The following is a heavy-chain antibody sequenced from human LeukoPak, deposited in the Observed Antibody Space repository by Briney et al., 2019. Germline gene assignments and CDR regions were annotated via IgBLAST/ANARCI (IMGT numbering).Heavy chain of an antibody. Sequence: SGGSLRLSCVASGFTVSSNYMSWVRQAPGKGLGWVSVIYSGGSTYYADSVKGRFTISRDNSKNTLYLQMNSLRAGDTAVYYCARGVRDILTGYYFDYWGQGTLVTVSS. CDR1: GFTVSSNY. CDR3: ARGVRDILTGYYFDY. D-gene: IGHD3-9*01. V-gene: IGHV3-53*01. J-gene: IGHJ4*02. CDR2: IYSGGST.